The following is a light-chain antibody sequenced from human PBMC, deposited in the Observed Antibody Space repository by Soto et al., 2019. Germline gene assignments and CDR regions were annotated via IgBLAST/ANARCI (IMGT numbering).Light chain of an antibody. CDR1: SSDVGGYNY. J-gene: IGLJ1*01. Sequence: QSALTQPASVSGSPGQSITISCTGTSSDVGGYNYVSWYQQHPGKAPKLMIYEVSNRPSGVSNRFSGSKSGNTASLTISGLQAEDEADYYCSSYTSSSTPYVFGTGTTAT. CDR2: EVS. CDR3: SSYTSSSTPYV. V-gene: IGLV2-14*01.